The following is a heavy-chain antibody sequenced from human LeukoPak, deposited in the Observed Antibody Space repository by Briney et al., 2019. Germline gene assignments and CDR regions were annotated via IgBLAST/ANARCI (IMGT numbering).Heavy chain of an antibody. J-gene: IGHJ4*02. V-gene: IGHV3-15*01. CDR3: AREACSSTSCYTGLFGY. CDR2: IKSKTDGGTT. Sequence: PGGSLRLSCAASGFTFSNAWMSWVRQAPGKGLEWVGRIKSKTDGGTTDYAAPVKGRFTISRDDSKNTLYLQMNSLKTEDTAVYYCAREACSSTSCYTGLFGYWGQGTLVTVSS. CDR1: GFTFSNAW. D-gene: IGHD2-2*02.